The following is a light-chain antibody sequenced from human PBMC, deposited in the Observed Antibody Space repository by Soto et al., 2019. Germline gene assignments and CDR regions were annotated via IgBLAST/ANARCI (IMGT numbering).Light chain of an antibody. J-gene: IGKJ1*01. CDR1: QSVSSY. CDR3: QQRSDWPRT. V-gene: IGKV3-11*01. Sequence: EIVLTQSPGTLSLSPGERATLSCRASQSVSSYLAWYQQKPGQAPRLLIYDASNMATGIPARFSGSGSETDFTLTISSLEPEDLEVYYCQQRSDWPRTLGQGTKVDI. CDR2: DAS.